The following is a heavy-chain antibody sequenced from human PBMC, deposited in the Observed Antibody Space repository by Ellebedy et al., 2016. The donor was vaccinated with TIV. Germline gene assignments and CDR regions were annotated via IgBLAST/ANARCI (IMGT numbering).Heavy chain of an antibody. D-gene: IGHD3-16*01. CDR3: ARGGGRFDY. Sequence: ASVKVSCKASGYTFTGLFMHWVRQAPGQGLEWMGMIDPNTGGTNYAQKFEGRVTMTSDTSTNTVYMQLTRLRSDDTATYYCARGGGRFDYWGQGTLVTVSS. CDR2: IDPNTGGT. CDR1: GYTFTGLF. V-gene: IGHV1-2*02. J-gene: IGHJ4*02.